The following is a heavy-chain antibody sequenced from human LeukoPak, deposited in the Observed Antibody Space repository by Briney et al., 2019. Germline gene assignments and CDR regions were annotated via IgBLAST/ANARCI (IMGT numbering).Heavy chain of an antibody. V-gene: IGHV3-74*01. Sequence: GGSLRLSCAASGFTFSSYWMHWVRQAPGKGLAWVSRINTDGSSTSNADSVKGRFTVSRDNAKNTLYLQLSSLRAEDTAVYYCARGGRFGELSTSLWGQGTLVTVSS. CDR3: ARGGRFGELSTSL. J-gene: IGHJ4*02. CDR2: INTDGSST. D-gene: IGHD3-10*01. CDR1: GFTFSSYW.